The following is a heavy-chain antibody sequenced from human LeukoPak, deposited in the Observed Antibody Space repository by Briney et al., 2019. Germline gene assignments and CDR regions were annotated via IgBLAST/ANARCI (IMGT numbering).Heavy chain of an antibody. Sequence: SVKVSCKASGGTFSSYAISWVRQAPGQGLEWMGGIIPIFGTANYAQKFQGRVTITADESTSTAYMELSSLRSEDTAVYYCARDRSKYCSGGSCDRAFDYWGQGTLVTVSS. V-gene: IGHV1-69*13. D-gene: IGHD2-15*01. CDR2: IIPIFGTA. J-gene: IGHJ4*02. CDR1: GGTFSSYA. CDR3: ARDRSKYCSGGSCDRAFDY.